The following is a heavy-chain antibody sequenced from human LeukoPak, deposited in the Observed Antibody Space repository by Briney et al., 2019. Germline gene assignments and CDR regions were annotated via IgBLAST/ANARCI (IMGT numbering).Heavy chain of an antibody. J-gene: IGHJ2*01. Sequence: PSQTLSLTCAVSGGSISSGGYSWSWIRQPPGKGLEWIGYIYHSGSTYYNPSLKSRVTISVDRSKNQFSLKLSSVTAADTAVYYCAIVPAYYDILTGYSDWYFDLWGRGTLVTVSS. V-gene: IGHV4-30-2*01. CDR1: GGSISSGGYS. CDR2: IYHSGST. CDR3: AIVPAYYDILTGYSDWYFDL. D-gene: IGHD3-9*01.